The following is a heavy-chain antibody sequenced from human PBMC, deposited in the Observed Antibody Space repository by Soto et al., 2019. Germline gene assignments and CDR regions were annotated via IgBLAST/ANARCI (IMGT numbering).Heavy chain of an antibody. J-gene: IGHJ6*02. D-gene: IGHD3-16*01. CDR2: INPSGGST. CDR1: GYTFTSYY. Sequence: ASVKVSCKASGYTFTSYYMHWVRQAPGQGLEWMGIINPSGGSTSYAQKFQGRVTMTRDTSTSTVYMELSSLRSEDTAVYYCARDSGVSGSYALLVYGMDVWGQGTTVTVSS. CDR3: ARDSGVSGSYALLVYGMDV. V-gene: IGHV1-46*01.